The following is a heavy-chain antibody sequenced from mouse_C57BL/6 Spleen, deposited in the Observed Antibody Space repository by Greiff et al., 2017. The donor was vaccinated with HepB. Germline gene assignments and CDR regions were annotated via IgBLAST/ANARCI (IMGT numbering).Heavy chain of an antibody. CDR1: GYTFTSYW. D-gene: IGHD1-1*01. CDR2: INPSNGGT. J-gene: IGHJ4*01. Sequence: QVQLQQPGTELVKPGASVKLSCKASGYTFTSYWMHWVKQRPGQGLEWIGNINPSNGGTNYNEKFKSKATLTVDKSSSPAYMQLSSLTSEGSAVYYCARAADYYGSCCYAMDYWGQGTSVTVSS. CDR3: ARAADYYGSCCYAMDY. V-gene: IGHV1-53*01.